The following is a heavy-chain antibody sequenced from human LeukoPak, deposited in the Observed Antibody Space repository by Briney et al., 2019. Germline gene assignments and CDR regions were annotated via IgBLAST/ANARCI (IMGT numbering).Heavy chain of an antibody. J-gene: IGHJ6*03. CDR1: GGSFSGYY. Sequence: SETLSLTCAVYGGSFSGYYWSWIRQPPGKGLEWIGEINHSGSTNYNPSLKSRVTTSVDTSKNQFSLKPSSVTAADTAVYYCARGLGCSGGSCYGDYYYYYYMDVWGKGTTVTVSS. V-gene: IGHV4-34*01. D-gene: IGHD2-15*01. CDR2: INHSGST. CDR3: ARGLGCSGGSCYGDYYYYYYMDV.